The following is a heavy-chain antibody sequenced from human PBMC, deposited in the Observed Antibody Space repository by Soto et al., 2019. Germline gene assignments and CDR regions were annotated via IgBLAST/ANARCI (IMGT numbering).Heavy chain of an antibody. Sequence: ASVKVSCKASGGTFNTYAIYWVRQAPGQGLEWMGGIIPVFGTSNYAQKFQGRVTITADESTTTGCMELSSLRSEDTAVYYCARGGYSGSYYVYDYYGMDVWGQGTTVTVSS. J-gene: IGHJ6*02. D-gene: IGHD1-26*01. CDR2: IIPVFGTS. CDR3: ARGGYSGSYYVYDYYGMDV. CDR1: GGTFNTYA. V-gene: IGHV1-69*13.